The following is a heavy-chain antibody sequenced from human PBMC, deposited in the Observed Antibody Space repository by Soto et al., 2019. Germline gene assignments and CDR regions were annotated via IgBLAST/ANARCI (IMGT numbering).Heavy chain of an antibody. CDR3: ARAGGLGAVAVDY. CDR1: GGSISSGGYS. V-gene: IGHV4-30-2*01. CDR2: IYHSGST. D-gene: IGHD6-19*01. J-gene: IGHJ4*02. Sequence: QLQLQESGSGLIQPSQTLALYYAVSGGSISSGGYSWSWIRQPPGKGLEWIGYIYHSGSTYYNPSLKSRVTISVDRSKNQFSLKLSSVTAAYTAVYYCARAGGLGAVAVDYWGQGTLVTVSS.